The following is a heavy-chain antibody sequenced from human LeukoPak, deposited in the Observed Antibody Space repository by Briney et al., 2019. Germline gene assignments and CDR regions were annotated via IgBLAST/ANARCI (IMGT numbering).Heavy chain of an antibody. J-gene: IGHJ3*02. Sequence: GGSLRLSCAASGFTFSSYAMSWVRQAPGKGLEWVSAISGSGGSTYYADSVEGRFTISRDNSKNTLYLQMNSLRAEDTAVYYCARIYSSSSSRGAFDIWGQGTMVTVSS. CDR2: ISGSGGST. CDR3: ARIYSSSSSRGAFDI. CDR1: GFTFSSYA. D-gene: IGHD6-6*01. V-gene: IGHV3-23*01.